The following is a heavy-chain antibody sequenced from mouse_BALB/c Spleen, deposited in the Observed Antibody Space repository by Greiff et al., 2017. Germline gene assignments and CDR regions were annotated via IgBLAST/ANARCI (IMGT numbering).Heavy chain of an antibody. V-gene: IGHV7-3*02. J-gene: IGHJ4*01. CDR2: IRNKANGYTT. Sequence: EVKLVESGGGLVQPGGSLRLSCATSGFTFTDYYMSWVRQPPGKALEWLGFIRNKANGYTTEYSASVKGRFTISRDNSQSILYLQMNTLRAEDSATYYCARDPADYYAMDYWGQGTSVTVSS. CDR3: ARDPADYYAMDY. CDR1: GFTFTDYY.